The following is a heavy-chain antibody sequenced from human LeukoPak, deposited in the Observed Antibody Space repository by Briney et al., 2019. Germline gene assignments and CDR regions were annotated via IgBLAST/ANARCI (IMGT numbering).Heavy chain of an antibody. Sequence: GGSLRLSCVASGFTFSNYWMSWVRQAPGKGLEWVSGISASGNRTFYADSVKGRFTISRDNSKNTLYLQMNSLRAEDTAVYYCAKTSSWYGGDYYYYMDVWGKGTTVTISS. V-gene: IGHV3-23*01. D-gene: IGHD6-13*01. CDR2: ISASGNRT. J-gene: IGHJ6*03. CDR3: AKTSSWYGGDYYYYMDV. CDR1: GFTFSNYW.